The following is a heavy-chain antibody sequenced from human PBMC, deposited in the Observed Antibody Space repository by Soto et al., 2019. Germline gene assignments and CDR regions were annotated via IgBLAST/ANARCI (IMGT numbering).Heavy chain of an antibody. CDR1: GFNIGSYG. D-gene: IGHD3-9*01. V-gene: IGHV3-23*01. Sequence: DVQLLESGGGLVQPGGSLRLACAASGFNIGSYGMTWVRQAPGKGLEWVSTIRGSDGSTYHADSVKGRFTISRDISKNTLYVQLNSLRADDTAVYYCAKDVNYDMLAGYYYYWGQGTLVTVSS. CDR3: AKDVNYDMLAGYYYY. J-gene: IGHJ4*02. CDR2: IRGSDGST.